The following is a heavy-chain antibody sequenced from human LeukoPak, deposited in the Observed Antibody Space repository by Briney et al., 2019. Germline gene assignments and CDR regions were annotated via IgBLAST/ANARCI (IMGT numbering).Heavy chain of an antibody. Sequence: ASVKVSCKASGYTFTGYYMHWVRQAPGQRLEWMGWIIPNSGGTNYAQKFQGRVTMTRDTSISTAYMDLNRLTSDDTAVYYCARGDSAYLLDYWGQGTLVTVSS. V-gene: IGHV1-2*02. CDR2: IIPNSGGT. CDR3: ARGDSAYLLDY. CDR1: GYTFTGYY. D-gene: IGHD2-21*01. J-gene: IGHJ4*02.